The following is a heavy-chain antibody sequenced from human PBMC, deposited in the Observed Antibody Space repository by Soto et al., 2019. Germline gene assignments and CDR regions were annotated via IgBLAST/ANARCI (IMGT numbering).Heavy chain of an antibody. J-gene: IGHJ6*02. CDR1: GVALNTSA. CDR3: AKDWSCSSTSCYFTPSTTHMDA. V-gene: IGHV3-23*01. Sequence: GGPRRLSVRASGVALNTSAMAGFRKAPGKGRDGCASIVISGGTTYYAGSVEGRFTISRDKSKTTAFQKLNSLRDEETAVYYSAKDWSCSSTSCYFTPSTTHMDAWGQGTTVTVSS. CDR2: IVISGGTT. D-gene: IGHD2-2*01.